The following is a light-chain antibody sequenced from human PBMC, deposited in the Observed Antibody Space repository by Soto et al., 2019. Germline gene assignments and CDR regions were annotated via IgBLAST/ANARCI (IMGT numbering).Light chain of an antibody. J-gene: IGLJ1*01. CDR1: SSDVGGYNY. CDR2: EVS. Sequence: QSALTQPASVSGSPGQSITISCTGTSSDVGGYNYVSWYQQHPGKAPKLMIYEVSNRPSGVSTRFSGSKSGNTAFLTISGLQAEDEADYYCSSYTSSRTRVFGTGTKVTVL. V-gene: IGLV2-14*01. CDR3: SSYTSSRTRV.